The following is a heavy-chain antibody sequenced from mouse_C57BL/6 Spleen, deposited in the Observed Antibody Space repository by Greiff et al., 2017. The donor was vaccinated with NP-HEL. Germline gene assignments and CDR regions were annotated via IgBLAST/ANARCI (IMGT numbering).Heavy chain of an antibody. CDR2: INPNNGGT. CDR3: AGGDYGGYYAMAY. J-gene: IGHJ4*01. Sequence: EVQLQQSGPELVKPGASVKISCKASGYTFTDYYMNWVKQSHGKSLEWIGDINPNNGGTSYNQKFKGKATLTVDKSSSTAYMELRSLTSEDSAVYYCAGGDYGGYYAMAYWGQGTSVTVSS. D-gene: IGHD2-4*01. V-gene: IGHV1-26*01. CDR1: GYTFTDYY.